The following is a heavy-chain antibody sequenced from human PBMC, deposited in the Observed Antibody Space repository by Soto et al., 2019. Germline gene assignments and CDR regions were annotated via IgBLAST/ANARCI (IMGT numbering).Heavy chain of an antibody. Sequence: SETLSLTCTVSGGSISGYYWSWIRQPPGKGLEWFGYIHHRGSTNYNPSLKSRVTISADTSKNHLSLKLSSVTAADTAVYYCARAVVVVPAETYYMDVWGKGTTVTVSS. D-gene: IGHD2-2*01. CDR3: ARAVVVVPAETYYMDV. V-gene: IGHV4-59*01. J-gene: IGHJ6*03. CDR1: GGSISGYY. CDR2: IHHRGST.